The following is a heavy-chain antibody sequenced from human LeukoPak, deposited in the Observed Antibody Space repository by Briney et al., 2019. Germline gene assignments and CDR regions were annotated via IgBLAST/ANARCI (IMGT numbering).Heavy chain of an antibody. J-gene: IGHJ3*02. V-gene: IGHV4-4*07. CDR2: IYTSGST. CDR3: ARELSLVRGDRLYAFDI. D-gene: IGHD3-10*01. CDR1: GGSFSGYY. Sequence: SETLSLTCAVYGGSFSGYYWSWIRQPAGKGLEWIGRIYTSGSTNYNPSLKSRVTISVDTSKNQFSLKLSFVTAADTAVYYCARELSLVRGDRLYAFDIWGQGTMVTVSS.